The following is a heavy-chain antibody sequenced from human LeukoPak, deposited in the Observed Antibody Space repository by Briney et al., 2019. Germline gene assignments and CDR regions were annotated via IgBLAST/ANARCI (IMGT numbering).Heavy chain of an antibody. CDR3: ARGPMDTAGLGY. Sequence: SETLSLTCAVYGGSFSGYYWSWIRQPPGKGPEWIGEINHSGSTNYNPPLKSRVTISVDTSKNQFSLKLSSVTAADTAVYYCARGPMDTAGLGYWGQGTLVTVSS. D-gene: IGHD5-18*01. CDR2: INHSGST. V-gene: IGHV4-34*01. J-gene: IGHJ4*02. CDR1: GGSFSGYY.